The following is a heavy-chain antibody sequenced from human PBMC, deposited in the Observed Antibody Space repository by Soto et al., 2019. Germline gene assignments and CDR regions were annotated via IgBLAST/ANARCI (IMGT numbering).Heavy chain of an antibody. CDR3: ARLSIAAFDP. CDR2: VNHSGST. D-gene: IGHD6-13*01. J-gene: IGHJ5*02. Sequence: SETLSLTCAVYGASFGGYAWSWIRQPPGKGLEWIGEVNHSGSTNYNPSLKSRVTISVDTSKNQFSLKLSSVTAADTAVYYCARLSIAAFDPWGQGTLVTVSS. CDR1: GASFGGYA. V-gene: IGHV4-34*01.